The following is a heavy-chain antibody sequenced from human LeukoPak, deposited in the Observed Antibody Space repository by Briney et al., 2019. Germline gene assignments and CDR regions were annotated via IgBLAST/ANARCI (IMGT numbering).Heavy chain of an antibody. Sequence: EASVKVSCKASGYTFTSYGISWVRQAPGQGLEWMGWISAYNGNTNYAQKLQGRVTMTTDTSTSTAYMELRSLRSDDTAVYYCARDRRAEWFPTLFDYWGQGTLVTVSS. CDR2: ISAYNGNT. D-gene: IGHD3-3*01. CDR1: GYTFTSYG. J-gene: IGHJ4*02. V-gene: IGHV1-18*01. CDR3: ARDRRAEWFPTLFDY.